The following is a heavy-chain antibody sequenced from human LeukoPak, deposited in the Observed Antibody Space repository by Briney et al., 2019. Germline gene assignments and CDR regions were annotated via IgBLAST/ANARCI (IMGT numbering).Heavy chain of an antibody. CDR2: ISAGGGST. V-gene: IGHV3-23*01. D-gene: IGHD6-13*01. CDR3: AEDVAAAVNNWFDP. CDR1: GFTFSTNA. Sequence: QPGGSLRLSCAASGFTFSTNAMTWVRQAPGKGLEWVSGISAGGGSTYYADSVKGRFTISRDNSKNTLYLQMNSLRAEDTAVYYCAEDVAAAVNNWFDPWGQGTLVIVSS. J-gene: IGHJ5*02.